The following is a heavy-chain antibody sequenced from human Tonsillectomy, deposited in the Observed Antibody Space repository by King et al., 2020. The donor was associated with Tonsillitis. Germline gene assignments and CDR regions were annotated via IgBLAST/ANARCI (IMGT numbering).Heavy chain of an antibody. CDR1: GYTFNMYA. CDR3: AGGLRICASSTCYVSLPFDF. V-gene: IGHV3-23*04. J-gene: IGHJ4*02. D-gene: IGHD2-2*01. Sequence: VQLVESGGGFVQPGGSLRLSCAASGYTFNMYAMSWVRQAPGKGPEWVSAISDGGTGTYYTDSVKGRFTISRDNSKNKLFLQMSSLRAEDTALYYCAGGLRICASSTCYVSLPFDFWGQGTLVTVSS. CDR2: ISDGGTGT.